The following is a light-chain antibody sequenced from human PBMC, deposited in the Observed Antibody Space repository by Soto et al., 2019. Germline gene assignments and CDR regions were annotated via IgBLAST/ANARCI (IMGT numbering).Light chain of an antibody. Sequence: QSVLTQPASVSGSPGQSITVSCTGTSSDVGGYNYVSWYQQYPGKAPKLMIFDVSNRPSGISNRFSGSKSGNTASLTISGLQAEDEAEYYCSSYTSSSTRVFGTGTKVTVL. J-gene: IGLJ1*01. CDR1: SSDVGGYNY. CDR3: SSYTSSSTRV. CDR2: DVS. V-gene: IGLV2-14*03.